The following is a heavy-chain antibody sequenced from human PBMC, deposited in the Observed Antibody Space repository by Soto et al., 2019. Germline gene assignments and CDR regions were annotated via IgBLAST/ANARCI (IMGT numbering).Heavy chain of an antibody. Sequence: PTLGKPTPDLPPTCPFPGVSPSPRGGGVGWIRQPPGKALEWLALIYWDDDKRYSPSLKSRLTITKDTSKNQVVLTMTNMDPVDTATYYCAHSWWELPLDYWGQGTLVTVSS. D-gene: IGHD1-26*01. CDR3: AHSWWELPLDY. CDR1: GVSPSPRGGG. J-gene: IGHJ4*02. CDR2: IYWDDDK. V-gene: IGHV2-5*02.